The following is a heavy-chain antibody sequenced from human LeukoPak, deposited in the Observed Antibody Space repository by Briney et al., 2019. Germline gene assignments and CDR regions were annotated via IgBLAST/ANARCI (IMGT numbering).Heavy chain of an antibody. J-gene: IGHJ6*02. CDR2: ISSSGSTI. Sequence: GGSLRLSCAASGFTFSRYEMNWVRQAPGKGLEWVSYISSSGSTIYYADSVKGRFTISRDNAKNSLYLRMNSLRAEDTAVYYCARAGYFDWLLPYYYYYYGMDVWGQGTTVTVSS. D-gene: IGHD3-9*01. V-gene: IGHV3-48*03. CDR1: GFTFSRYE. CDR3: ARAGYFDWLLPYYYYYYGMDV.